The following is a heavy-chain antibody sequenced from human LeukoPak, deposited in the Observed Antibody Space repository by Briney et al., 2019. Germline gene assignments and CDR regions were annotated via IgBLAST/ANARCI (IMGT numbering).Heavy chain of an antibody. V-gene: IGHV3-23*01. CDR3: AKDSVPKLARIQIDWFDP. Sequence: PGGSLRLFCAASGFTFSSYAMSWVRQAPGKGLEWVSAISGSGGSTYYADSVKGRFTISRDNSKITLYLQMNSLRAEDTALYYCAKDSVPKLARIQIDWFDPWGQGTLVTVSS. CDR1: GFTFSSYA. D-gene: IGHD1-26*01. CDR2: ISGSGGST. J-gene: IGHJ5*02.